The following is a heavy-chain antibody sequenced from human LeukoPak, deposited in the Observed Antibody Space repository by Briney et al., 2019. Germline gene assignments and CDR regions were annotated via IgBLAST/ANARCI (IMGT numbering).Heavy chain of an antibody. V-gene: IGHV4-38-2*01. CDR1: GFTFSDAW. D-gene: IGHD2-2*02. Sequence: PGGSLRLSCAASGFTFSDAWMSWIRQPPGKGLEWIGSIYYSGSTYYSPALKSRVTVSVDTPKNLFSLKLRSVTAADTAVYYCARYCSSTSCYRGILDYWGQGTLVTVSS. CDR3: ARYCSSTSCYRGILDY. J-gene: IGHJ4*02. CDR2: IYYSGST.